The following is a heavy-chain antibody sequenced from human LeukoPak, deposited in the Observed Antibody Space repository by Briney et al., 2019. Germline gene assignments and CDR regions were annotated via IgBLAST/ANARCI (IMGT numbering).Heavy chain of an antibody. CDR3: ARGRVSSSTWYSTYYYYFYMDA. CDR1: GGSISSYY. V-gene: IGHV4-59*01. J-gene: IGHJ6*03. Sequence: SETLSLTCTVSGGSISSYYWSWIRQPPGKGLEWIGYVDHTGSTNFNPPLNGRVSISRDTSKNLFSLRLRSVTAADTAVYFCARGRVSSSTWYSTYYYYFYMDAWGKGTTVTVSS. CDR2: VDHTGST. D-gene: IGHD1-1*01.